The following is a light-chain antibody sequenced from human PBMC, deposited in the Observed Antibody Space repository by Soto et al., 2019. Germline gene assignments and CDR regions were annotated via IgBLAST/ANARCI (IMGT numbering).Light chain of an antibody. CDR3: QQTNDFPLT. V-gene: IGKV1D-13*01. J-gene: IGKJ4*01. CDR2: DAS. CDR1: QGISSA. Sequence: IQMTQYPSSLSASVGDRVTITCRASQGISSAVAWYQQRPGKAPKLLIYDASSLQSGVPSRFRGSGFGTDFTLTVSSLQPEDFATYSCQQTNDFPLTFGGGSMVDIK.